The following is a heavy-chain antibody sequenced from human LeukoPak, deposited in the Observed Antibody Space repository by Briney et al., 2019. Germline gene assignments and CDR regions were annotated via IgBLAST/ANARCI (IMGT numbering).Heavy chain of an antibody. D-gene: IGHD3-22*01. CDR2: IDSKTGNP. V-gene: IGHV7-4-1*02. CDR3: ARDVGYYDSSGYYLGWFDP. Sequence: GESLKFSCKGSGYSFTSYWIGWVRQAPGQGLEWMGWIDSKTGNPTYAQGFTGRFVFSLDTSVTTAYLQISSLKAEDTAVYYCARDVGYYDSSGYYLGWFDPWGQGTLVTVSS. CDR1: GYSFTSYW. J-gene: IGHJ5*02.